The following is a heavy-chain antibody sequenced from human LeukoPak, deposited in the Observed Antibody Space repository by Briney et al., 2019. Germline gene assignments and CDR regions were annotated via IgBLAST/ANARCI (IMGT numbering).Heavy chain of an antibody. Sequence: SETLSLTCTVSGGDSINNYFWSWIRQPAGKGLEWIGRMYTSGITNYSPSLKSRVTMSIDTSKNQISLNLTSVIAVDTSMYYCARETSTTYDRAIDIWGQGTMVTVSS. CDR1: GGDSINNYF. D-gene: IGHD1-26*01. V-gene: IGHV4-4*07. CDR2: MYTSGIT. J-gene: IGHJ3*02. CDR3: ARETSTTYDRAIDI.